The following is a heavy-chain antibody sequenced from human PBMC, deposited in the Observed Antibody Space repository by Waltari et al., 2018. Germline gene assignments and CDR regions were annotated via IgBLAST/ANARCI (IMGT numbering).Heavy chain of an antibody. D-gene: IGHD3-10*01. V-gene: IGHV1-69-2*01. CDR2: IDPEDGET. J-gene: IGHJ4*02. CDR3: APRPGGSGQTFDY. CDR1: GYHLIDYF. Sequence: EVQLVQSGAEVKKPGATVKISCRASGYHLIDYFLHWVQQAPGKGLQWVGRIDPEDGETVYAEKFQGRVTITADTSTDTSYLELSSLRSDDTAVYYCAPRPGGSGQTFDYWGQGTLLTVSS.